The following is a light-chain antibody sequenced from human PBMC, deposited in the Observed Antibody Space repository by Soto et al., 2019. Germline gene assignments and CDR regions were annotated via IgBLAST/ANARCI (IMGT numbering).Light chain of an antibody. V-gene: IGLV2-14*01. J-gene: IGLJ1*01. CDR2: DVS. CDR1: SSDVGDYNY. CDR3: SSYTSSTTRV. Sequence: QSALTQPASVSGSPGQSITISCTGTSSDVGDYNYFSWYQEHPGKAPKLMIYDVSNRPSGVSNRFSGSKSGSTASLTISGLQAEDEADYYCSSYTSSTTRVFGTGTKLTVL.